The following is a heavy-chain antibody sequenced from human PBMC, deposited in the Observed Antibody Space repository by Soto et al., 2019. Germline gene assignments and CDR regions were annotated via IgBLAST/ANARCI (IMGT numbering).Heavy chain of an antibody. J-gene: IGHJ5*02. CDR2: IIPIFGTA. V-gene: IGHV1-69*13. CDR3: ARVYSSGWYLGDWFDP. CDR1: GGTFSSYA. Sequence: ASVKVSCKASGGTFSSYAISWVRQAPGQGLEWMGGIIPIFGTANYAQKFQSRVTITADESTSTAYMELSSLRSEDTAVYYCARVYSSGWYLGDWFDPWGQGTLVTVSS. D-gene: IGHD6-19*01.